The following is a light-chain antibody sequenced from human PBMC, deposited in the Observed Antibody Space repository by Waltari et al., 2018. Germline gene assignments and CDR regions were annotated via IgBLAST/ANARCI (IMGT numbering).Light chain of an antibody. CDR2: KAS. J-gene: IGKJ2*01. CDR1: QSISSW. Sequence: DIQMTQSPSTLSASVGDRVNITCRASQSISSWLAWYQQKPGKAPNLLIYKASSLESGVPSRFSGSGSGTEFTLTISSLQPDDFATYYCQQYNSYPYTFGQGTKLEIK. CDR3: QQYNSYPYT. V-gene: IGKV1-5*03.